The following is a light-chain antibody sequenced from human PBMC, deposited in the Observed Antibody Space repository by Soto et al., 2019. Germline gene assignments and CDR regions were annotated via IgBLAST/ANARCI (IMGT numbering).Light chain of an antibody. CDR3: QQRSNWPRT. Sequence: MTHSPATLSVSSVEIATLAFSASQSISSNLAWYQQKPGQAPRLLIYDASNRATGIPARFSGSGSGTDFTLTISSLEPEDFAVYYCQQRSNWPRTFGQGTKVDI. J-gene: IGKJ1*01. CDR2: DAS. V-gene: IGKV3-11*01. CDR1: QSISSN.